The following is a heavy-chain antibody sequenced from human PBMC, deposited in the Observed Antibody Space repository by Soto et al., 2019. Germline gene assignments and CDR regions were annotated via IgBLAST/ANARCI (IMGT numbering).Heavy chain of an antibody. V-gene: IGHV4-59*01. CDR1: GGSISSYY. J-gene: IGHJ5*02. D-gene: IGHD2-2*01. CDR3: ARSHPYAGIRHGWFDP. CDR2: IYYSGST. Sequence: SETLSLTCTVSGGSISSYYWSWIRQPPGKGLEWIGYIYYSGSTNYNPSLKSRVTISVDTSKNQFSLKLSSVTAADTAVYYCARSHPYAGIRHGWFDPWGQGTLVTVS.